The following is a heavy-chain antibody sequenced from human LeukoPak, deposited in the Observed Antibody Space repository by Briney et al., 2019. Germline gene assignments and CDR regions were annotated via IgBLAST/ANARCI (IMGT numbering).Heavy chain of an antibody. CDR1: GFTFDDYG. CDR3: ARDGYYYGSGSSIVDY. Sequence: PGGSLRLYCAASGFTFDDYGMSWVRQAQGKGVEWVSGINWNGGSTVYADHVKGRFTISRDEAKNSLYLQMNSLRAEDTALYYCARDGYYYGSGSSIVDYWGQGTLVTVSS. CDR2: INWNGGST. V-gene: IGHV3-20*04. D-gene: IGHD3-10*01. J-gene: IGHJ4*02.